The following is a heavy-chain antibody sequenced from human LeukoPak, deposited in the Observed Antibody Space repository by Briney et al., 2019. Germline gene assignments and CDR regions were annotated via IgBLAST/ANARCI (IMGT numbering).Heavy chain of an antibody. Sequence: RASVKVSCKASGGTFSSYAISWVRQAPGQGLEWMGWISAYNGNTNYAQKLQGRVTMTTDTSTSTAYMELRSLRSDDTAVYYCARDSRRWFDPWGQGTLVTVSS. J-gene: IGHJ5*02. CDR1: GGTFSSYA. V-gene: IGHV1-18*01. D-gene: IGHD5-24*01. CDR2: ISAYNGNT. CDR3: ARDSRRWFDP.